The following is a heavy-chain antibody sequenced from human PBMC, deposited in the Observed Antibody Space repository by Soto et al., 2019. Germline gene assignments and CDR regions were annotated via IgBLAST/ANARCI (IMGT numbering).Heavy chain of an antibody. CDR2: MWSDGNNT. J-gene: IGHJ4*02. D-gene: IGHD3-22*01. V-gene: IGHV3-33*01. CDR1: GFTFSAHG. CDR3: ARDYDSSGFYSYYFDH. Sequence: GGSLRLSCAASGFTFSAHGMHWVRQAPGRGLEWVAIMWSDGNNTYYADSVKGRFTASRDNSKKMLHLQMNSLRAEDTAVYYCARDYDSSGFYSYYFDHWGQGTLVTVSS.